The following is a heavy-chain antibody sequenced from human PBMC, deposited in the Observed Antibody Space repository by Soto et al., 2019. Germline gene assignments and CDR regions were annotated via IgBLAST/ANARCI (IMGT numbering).Heavy chain of an antibody. V-gene: IGHV4-59*01. J-gene: IGHJ4*02. CDR3: ARSGDYGDYVEY. Sequence: PSETLSLTCTVSGGSIRSYYWSWIRQPPGKGLEWIGYIYYSGSTNYNPSLKSRVTISVDTSKNQFSLKLSSVTAADTAVYYCARSGDYGDYVEYWGQGTLVTVSS. D-gene: IGHD4-17*01. CDR2: IYYSGST. CDR1: GGSIRSYY.